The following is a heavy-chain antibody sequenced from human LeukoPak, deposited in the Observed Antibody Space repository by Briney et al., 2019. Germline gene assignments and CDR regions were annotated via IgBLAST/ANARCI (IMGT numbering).Heavy chain of an antibody. Sequence: PGGSVRLSCVGSGVTLRGYWMYWVRQPPGQGLMWVSRINFDGSEVTYADSVKGRFTVSRDNAKNTLYLQMGSLRVEDTAVYYCARDLREHDYWGQGTLVTVSS. V-gene: IGHV3-74*01. CDR2: INFDGSEV. J-gene: IGHJ4*02. D-gene: IGHD1/OR15-1a*01. CDR1: GVTLRGYW. CDR3: ARDLREHDY.